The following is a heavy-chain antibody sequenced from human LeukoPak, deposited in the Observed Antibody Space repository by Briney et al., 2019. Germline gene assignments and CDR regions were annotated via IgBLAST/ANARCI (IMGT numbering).Heavy chain of an antibody. D-gene: IGHD2-21*02. J-gene: IGHJ3*02. V-gene: IGHV4-4*07. Sequence: SETLSLTCTVSGGSISSYYWSWIRQPAGKGLEWIGRIYTSGSTNYNPSLKSRVTMSVDTSKNQFSLKLSSVTAADTAVYYCASLAYCGGDCYSTDAFDIWGQRTMVAVSS. CDR3: ASLAYCGGDCYSTDAFDI. CDR1: GGSISSYY. CDR2: IYTSGST.